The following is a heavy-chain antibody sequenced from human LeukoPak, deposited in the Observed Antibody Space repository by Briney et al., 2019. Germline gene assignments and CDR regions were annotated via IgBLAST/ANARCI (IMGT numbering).Heavy chain of an antibody. CDR2: LYHRGNT. CDR3: ARRYGSGSSGTFDY. CDR1: GYTLSSAHY. D-gene: IGHD3-10*01. Sequence: SETLSLTCIVSGYTLSSAHYWGWIRQPPGKGLEWLGTLYHRGNTFYNPSLKSRVTISVDTSKNQFSLKLSSVTAADTAVYYCARRYGSGSSGTFDYWGQGTLVTVSS. V-gene: IGHV4-38-2*02. J-gene: IGHJ4*02.